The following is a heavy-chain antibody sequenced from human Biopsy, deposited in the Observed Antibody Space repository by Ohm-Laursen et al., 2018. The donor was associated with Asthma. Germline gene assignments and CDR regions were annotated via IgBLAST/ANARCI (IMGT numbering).Heavy chain of an antibody. CDR3: ASDFPKDYVRYYFQF. Sequence: ASVKVSCKAPGYSLTDLSMHWVRQAPGQGLEWMGGHDHEEGGTVNARRFQGRVTMTEDTSTDTAYMELSSLSSDDTAVYYCASDFPKDYVRYYFQFWGQGTLVTVSS. V-gene: IGHV1-24*01. CDR1: GYSLTDLS. J-gene: IGHJ4*02. D-gene: IGHD4-17*01. CDR2: HDHEEGGT.